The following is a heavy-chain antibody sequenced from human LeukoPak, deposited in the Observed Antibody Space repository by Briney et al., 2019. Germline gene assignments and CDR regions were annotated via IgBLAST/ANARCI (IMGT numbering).Heavy chain of an antibody. CDR1: GFTVSINY. CDR2: IYSGGNT. CDR3: ARGETSSYDY. J-gene: IGHJ4*02. V-gene: IGHV3-53*01. D-gene: IGHD2-2*01. Sequence: GGSLRLSCAASGFTVSINYMSWVRQAPGKGLEWVSVIYSGGNTYYADSVKGRFTISRDNSKNTVYLQMNSLRAEDTAVYYCARGETSSYDYWGQGTLVTVSS.